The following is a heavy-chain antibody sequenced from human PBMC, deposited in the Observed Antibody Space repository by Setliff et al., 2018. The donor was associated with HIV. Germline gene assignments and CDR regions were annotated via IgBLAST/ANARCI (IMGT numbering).Heavy chain of an antibody. Sequence: ASVKVSCKVYGYTLSELSIHWVRQAPGKGLEWMGYFDPQDGETVYAQKFQGRVTLTEDTSTGTAYMELSGLRSDDTAVYYCARDIGITTTGKGWLEPWGQGTQVTVSS. CDR2: FDPQDGET. D-gene: IGHD1-1*01. V-gene: IGHV1-24*01. CDR1: GYTLSELS. CDR3: ARDIGITTTGKGWLEP. J-gene: IGHJ5*02.